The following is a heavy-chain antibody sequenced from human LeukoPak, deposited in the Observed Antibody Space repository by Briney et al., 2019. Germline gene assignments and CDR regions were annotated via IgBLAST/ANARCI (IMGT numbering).Heavy chain of an antibody. CDR2: IYYSGST. Sequence: PSETLSLTCAVYGGSFSGYYWSWIRQPPGKGLEWIGYIYYSGSTNYNPSLKSRVTISVDTSKNQFSLKLSSVTAADTAVYYCARDRGQLPGYFDYWGQGTLVTVSS. D-gene: IGHD5-18*01. J-gene: IGHJ4*02. CDR3: ARDRGQLPGYFDY. V-gene: IGHV4-59*01. CDR1: GGSFSGYY.